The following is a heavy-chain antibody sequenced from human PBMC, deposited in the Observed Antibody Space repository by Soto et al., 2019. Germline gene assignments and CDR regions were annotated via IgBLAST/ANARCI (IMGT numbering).Heavy chain of an antibody. V-gene: IGHV3-30*18. D-gene: IGHD2-2*01. CDR2: ISYDGSNK. CDR3: AKGGVVPAATVYMDV. J-gene: IGHJ6*03. CDR1: GFTFSSYG. Sequence: GGSLRLSCAASGFTFSSYGMHWVRQAPGKGLEWVAVISYDGSNKYYADSVKGRFTISRDNSKNTLYLQMNSLRAEDTAVYYCAKGGVVPAATVYMDVWGKGTTVTVSS.